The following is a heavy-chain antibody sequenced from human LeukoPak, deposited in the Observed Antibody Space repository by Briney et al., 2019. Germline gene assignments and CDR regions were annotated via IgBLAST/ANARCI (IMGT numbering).Heavy chain of an antibody. CDR1: GITFSIYW. Sequence: GGSLRLSCAASGITFSIYWMHWVRQAPGKGLVWVSRINSDGGSTSYADSVKGRFTISRDNAKNTLYLQMNSLRAEDTAVYYCARAADKLTYYYDTSGYYSYWGQGTLVTVSS. CDR2: INSDGGST. V-gene: IGHV3-74*01. D-gene: IGHD3-22*01. CDR3: ARAADKLTYYYDTSGYYSY. J-gene: IGHJ4*02.